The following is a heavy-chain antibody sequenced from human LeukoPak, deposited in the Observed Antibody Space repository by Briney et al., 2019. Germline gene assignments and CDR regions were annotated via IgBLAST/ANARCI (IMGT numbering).Heavy chain of an antibody. CDR2: INPNSGGT. CDR1: GYTSTAYH. CDR3: ARDLRYCSSTSCPSKDAFDI. V-gene: IGHV1-2*06. J-gene: IGHJ3*02. D-gene: IGHD2-2*01. Sequence: ASVKVSCKASGYTSTAYHMHWVRQAPGQGLEWMGRINPNSGGTNYPQKFQGRVTMTRDTSISTAYMELSRLRSDDTAVYYCARDLRYCSSTSCPSKDAFDIWGQGTMVTVSS.